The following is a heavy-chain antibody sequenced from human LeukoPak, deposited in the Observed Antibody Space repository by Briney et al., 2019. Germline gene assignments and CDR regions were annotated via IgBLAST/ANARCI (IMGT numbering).Heavy chain of an antibody. CDR1: GFTFSSHG. J-gene: IGHJ4*02. CDR3: AKDGRVAAAAYYFDY. Sequence: GGSLRLSCAASGFTFSSHGMHWARQAPGKGLEWVAVIANDGRDKKYADSVKGRFTISRDNSKNTLYLQMNSLRAEDTAVYYCAKDGRVAAAAYYFDYWGQGTLATVSS. V-gene: IGHV3-30*18. D-gene: IGHD6-13*01. CDR2: IANDGRDK.